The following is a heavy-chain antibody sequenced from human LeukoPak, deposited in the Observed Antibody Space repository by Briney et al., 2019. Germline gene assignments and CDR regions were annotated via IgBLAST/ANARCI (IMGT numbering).Heavy chain of an antibody. CDR1: GFSVTRNY. CDR3: ARYDNGKDYFDY. V-gene: IGHV3-53*01. J-gene: IGHJ4*02. D-gene: IGHD1-1*01. CDR2: MYSGGGT. Sequence: PGGSLRLSCAASGFSVTRNYVSWVRQAPGKGLEWVSLMYSGGGTSYADSVKGRFTISRDTSKNTLYLQMSSLRAEDTALYYCARYDNGKDYFDYWGQGTLVTVFS.